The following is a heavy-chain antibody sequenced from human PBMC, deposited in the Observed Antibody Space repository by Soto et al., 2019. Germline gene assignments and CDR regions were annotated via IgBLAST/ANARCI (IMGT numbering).Heavy chain of an antibody. CDR3: ARDDHIVVVPTSLGAMDV. D-gene: IGHD2-2*01. CDR1: GGSISSYKW. J-gene: IGHJ6*02. V-gene: IGHV4-4*02. Sequence: SETLSLTCAVYGGSISSYKWWSWVRQPPGKGLEWIGEIYHSGSTNYNPSLKSRVTISLDKSKNQFSLKLTSVTAADSAVYYCARDDHIVVVPTSLGAMDVWGQGTTVTVSS. CDR2: IYHSGST.